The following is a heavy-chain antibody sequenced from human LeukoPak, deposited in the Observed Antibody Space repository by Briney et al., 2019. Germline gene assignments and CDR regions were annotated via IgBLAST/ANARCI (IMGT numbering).Heavy chain of an antibody. Sequence: PGGSLRLSCAASGFTVSKNYMSWVRQAPGKGLEWVSLIYAGGSIYYADYVKGRFTISRDNSKNTLYLQMNSVRAADTAVYFCAKVEWDGGHVDVYWGQGTLVTVSS. CDR3: AKVEWDGGHVDVY. V-gene: IGHV3-53*01. J-gene: IGHJ4*02. CDR2: IYAGGSI. CDR1: GFTVSKNY. D-gene: IGHD3-3*01.